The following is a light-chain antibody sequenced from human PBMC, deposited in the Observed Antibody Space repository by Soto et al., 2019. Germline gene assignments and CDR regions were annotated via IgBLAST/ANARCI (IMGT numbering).Light chain of an antibody. CDR2: DSN. J-gene: IGLJ2*01. CDR3: GTWDSSLSAVV. CDR1: SSNMGNNY. Sequence: QSVLTQPPSVSAAPGQKVTISCSGSSSNMGNNYVYWYQQLPGTATKLLIYDSNKRPSGIPDRFSGSKSGTSATLGITGLQTGDEADYYCGTWDSSLSAVVFGGGTKLTVL. V-gene: IGLV1-51*01.